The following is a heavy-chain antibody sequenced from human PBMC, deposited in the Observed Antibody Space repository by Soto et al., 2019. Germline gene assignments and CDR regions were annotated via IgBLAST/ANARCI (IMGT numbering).Heavy chain of an antibody. CDR2: IYYSGST. CDR1: GDSISSYY. V-gene: IGHV4-39*01. J-gene: IGHJ4*02. D-gene: IGHD3-10*01. Sequence: SETLSLTCTVSGDSISSYYWTWIRQPPGKGLEWIGSIYYSGSTYYNPSLKSRVTISVDTSKNQFSLKLSSMTAADAAVYYCATHQGYYGSGSYCFDYWGLGTQVTVSS. CDR3: ATHQGYYGSGSYCFDY.